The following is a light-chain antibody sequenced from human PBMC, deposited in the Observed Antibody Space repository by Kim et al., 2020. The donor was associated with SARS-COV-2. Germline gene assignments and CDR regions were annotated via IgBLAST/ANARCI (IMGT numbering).Light chain of an antibody. V-gene: IGKV3-20*01. Sequence: LSPGERATPSCRASQSVRSSYLAWYQQKPGQAPRLLIYGASSRATGIPDRFSGSGSGTDFTLIITRLEPEDFAVYYCQHYGYSRTFGQGTKVEIK. J-gene: IGKJ1*01. CDR3: QHYGYSRT. CDR2: GAS. CDR1: QSVRSSY.